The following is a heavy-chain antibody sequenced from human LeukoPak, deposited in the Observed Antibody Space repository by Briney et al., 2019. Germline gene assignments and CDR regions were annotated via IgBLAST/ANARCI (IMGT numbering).Heavy chain of an antibody. CDR3: AKDTRAAAVPD. D-gene: IGHD6-13*01. J-gene: IGHJ4*02. CDR1: GFIFSSYG. CDR2: IRYDGSDK. Sequence: GGSLRLSCAASGFIFSSYGMHWVRQAPGKGLEWVAFIRYDGSDKFYADSVEGRFIISRDNSKNTLYLQMNGLKAEDTAVYYCAKDTRAAAVPDWGQGTLVTVSS. V-gene: IGHV3-30*02.